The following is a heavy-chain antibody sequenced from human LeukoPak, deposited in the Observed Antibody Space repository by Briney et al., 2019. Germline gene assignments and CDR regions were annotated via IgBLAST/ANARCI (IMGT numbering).Heavy chain of an antibody. V-gene: IGHV4-39*01. CDR2: IYYSGST. CDR3: ARYSSPSNEPPFDY. D-gene: IGHD6-6*01. J-gene: IGHJ4*02. CDR1: GDSISISNYY. Sequence: SETLSLTCTVSGDSISISNYYWGWIRQPPGKGLEWIGSIYYSGSTNYNPSLKSRVTISVDTSKNQFSLKLSSVTAADTAVYYCARYSSPSNEPPFDYWGQGTLVTVSS.